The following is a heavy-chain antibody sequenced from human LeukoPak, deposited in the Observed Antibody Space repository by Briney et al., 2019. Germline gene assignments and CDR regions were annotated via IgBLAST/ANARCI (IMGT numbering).Heavy chain of an antibody. J-gene: IGHJ4*02. Sequence: SETLSLTCTVSGGSISSSSYYWGWIRQPPGKGLEWIGSIYYSGSTYYNPSLKSRVTISVDTSKNQFSLKLSSVTAADTAVYYCARLGGSISQPLRSLFDYWGQGTLVTVSS. V-gene: IGHV4-39*01. D-gene: IGHD1-26*01. CDR2: IYYSGST. CDR1: GGSISSSSYY. CDR3: ARLGGSISQPLRSLFDY.